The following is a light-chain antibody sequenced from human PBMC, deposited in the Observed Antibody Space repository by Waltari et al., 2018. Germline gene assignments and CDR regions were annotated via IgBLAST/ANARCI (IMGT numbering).Light chain of an antibody. CDR2: DVT. Sequence: QSALTQPASVSGSPGQSITISCAGTPRDVGGYNDVSWYQHPPGKAPKLMIYDVTQTPSKQSNNKYAASSYLSLTPEQWKSLTISGLQTDDEGDYYCCSYGGGSTVIFGGGTKLTVL. CDR3: CSYGGGSTVI. J-gene: IGLJ2*01. CDR1: PRDVGGYND. V-gene: IGLV2-23*02.